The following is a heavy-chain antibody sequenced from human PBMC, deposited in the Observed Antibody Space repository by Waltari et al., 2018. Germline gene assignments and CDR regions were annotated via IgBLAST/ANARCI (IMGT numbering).Heavy chain of an antibody. CDR3: AKGGVGATIGAFDI. CDR1: GFTFSSYA. D-gene: IGHD1-26*01. J-gene: IGHJ3*02. CDR2: LSGSGGST. V-gene: IGHV3-23*01. Sequence: EVQLLESGGGLVQPGGSLRLSCAASGFTFSSYAMSWVRQAPGKGLEWVSALSGSGGSTYYAKSLKGRFTISRDNSKNTLYLQMNSLRAEDTAVYYCAKGGVGATIGAFDIWGQGTMVTVSS.